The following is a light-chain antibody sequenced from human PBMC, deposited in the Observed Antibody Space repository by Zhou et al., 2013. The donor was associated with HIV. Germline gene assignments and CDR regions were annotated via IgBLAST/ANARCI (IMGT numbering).Light chain of an antibody. CDR1: QSVSSN. CDR2: GAS. J-gene: IGKJ2*01. CDR3: QQYNNWPYT. V-gene: IGKV3-15*01. Sequence: EIVLTQSPPTLSLSPGDRATLSCRASQSVSSNLAWYQQKPGQAPRLLIDGASTRATGIPASFSGSGTGTEFTLTISSMQSEDFAVYYCQQYNNWPYTFGLGDQAGD.